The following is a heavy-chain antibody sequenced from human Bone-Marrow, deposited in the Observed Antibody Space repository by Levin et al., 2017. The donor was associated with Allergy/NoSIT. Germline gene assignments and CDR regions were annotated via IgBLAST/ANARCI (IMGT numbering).Heavy chain of an antibody. V-gene: IGHV4-39*07. CDR1: RGSISSSSYY. J-gene: IGHJ4*02. Sequence: SSETLSLTCTVSRGSISSSSYYWGWIRQPPGKGLEWIGSIYYNGRTYYNPSLNSRVTISVDTSKNHFSLKLTSVTAADTAVYYCATTGTTVTTLMDYWGQGTLVTVSS. D-gene: IGHD4-11*01. CDR2: IYYNGRT. CDR3: ATTGTTVTTLMDY.